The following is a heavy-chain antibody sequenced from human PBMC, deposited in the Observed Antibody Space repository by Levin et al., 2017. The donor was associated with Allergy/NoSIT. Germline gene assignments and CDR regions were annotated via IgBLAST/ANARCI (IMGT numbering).Heavy chain of an antibody. CDR1: GFTFSTYA. Sequence: AGGSLRLSCAASGFTFSTYAIHWVRQAPGKGLEWVAVISYDGRNKYYADSVRGRFSISRDNSKNTQSLHIQSLTSDDSAVYFCARAYRTNAFDLWGEGTMVAVSS. CDR3: ARAYRTNAFDL. J-gene: IGHJ3*01. V-gene: IGHV3-30*04. D-gene: IGHD1-26*01. CDR2: ISYDGRNK.